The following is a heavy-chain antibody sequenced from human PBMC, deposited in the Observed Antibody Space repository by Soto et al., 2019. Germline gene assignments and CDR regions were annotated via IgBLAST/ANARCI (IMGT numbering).Heavy chain of an antibody. CDR1: GDTFTTNS. J-gene: IGHJ4*02. D-gene: IGHD2-8*01. CDR3: ARGPLYATTYFDY. CDR2: IIPVVGTT. Sequence: QVQLVQSGAEVKKPGSSVKVSCKASGDTFTTNSLNWVRQAPGQGLEWMGGIIPVVGTTKYAQKYQDRVTITGDKSTNTAFLELSSLRSYDTAGYYCARGPLYATTYFDYWGQGTPVTVSS. V-gene: IGHV1-69*06.